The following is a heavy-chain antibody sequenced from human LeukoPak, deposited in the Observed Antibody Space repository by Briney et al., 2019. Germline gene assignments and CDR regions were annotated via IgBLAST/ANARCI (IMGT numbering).Heavy chain of an antibody. CDR2: IRSKANSYAT. J-gene: IGHJ4*02. CDR3: TRHIYYEDGFDY. CDR1: GFTFSTYG. Sequence: GGSLRLSCAASGFTFSTYGMHWVRQASGKGLEWVGRIRSKANSYATAYAASVKGRFTISRDDSKNTAYLQMNSLKTEDTAVYYCTRHIYYEDGFDYWGQGTLVTVSS. D-gene: IGHD3-22*01. V-gene: IGHV3-73*01.